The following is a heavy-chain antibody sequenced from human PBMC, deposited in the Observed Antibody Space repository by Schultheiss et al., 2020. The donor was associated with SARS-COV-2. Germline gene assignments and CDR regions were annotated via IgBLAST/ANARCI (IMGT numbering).Heavy chain of an antibody. CDR3: ARASTVTTEADYFDY. V-gene: IGHV4-4*07. CDR1: AGSISSYY. Sequence: SETLSLTCTVSAGSISSYYWSWIRQPAGKGLEWIGGIFTSGSTNYNPSLKSRVTISVDTSKNQFSLKLSSVTAADTAVYYCARASTVTTEADYFDYWGQGTLVTVSS. D-gene: IGHD4-17*01. J-gene: IGHJ4*02. CDR2: IFTSGST.